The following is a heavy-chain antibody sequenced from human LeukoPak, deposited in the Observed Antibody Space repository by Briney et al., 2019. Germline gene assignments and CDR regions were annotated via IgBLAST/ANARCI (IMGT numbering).Heavy chain of an antibody. J-gene: IGHJ4*02. Sequence: EASVKVSCKASGYTFTGYYMHWVRQAPGQGLEWMGWINPNSGGTNYAQKFQGRVTMTRDTSISTAYMELSRLRSDDTAVYYCARAWQWLGPIDYWGQGTLVTVSS. V-gene: IGHV1-2*02. CDR3: ARAWQWLGPIDY. CDR1: GYTFTGYY. CDR2: INPNSGGT. D-gene: IGHD6-19*01.